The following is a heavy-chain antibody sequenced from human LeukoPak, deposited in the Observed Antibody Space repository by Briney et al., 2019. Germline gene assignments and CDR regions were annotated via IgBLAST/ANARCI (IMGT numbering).Heavy chain of an antibody. Sequence: SSETLSLTCTVSGGSISDYYWGWIRQPPGKGLEWIGSIYHSGSTHYNPSLKSRVTISVDTSKNQFSLKLSSVTAADTAVYYCARHDAGSKDTAMVEPFDYWGQGTLVTVSS. J-gene: IGHJ4*02. CDR1: GGSISDYY. V-gene: IGHV4-38-2*02. CDR2: IYHSGST. D-gene: IGHD5-18*01. CDR3: ARHDAGSKDTAMVEPFDY.